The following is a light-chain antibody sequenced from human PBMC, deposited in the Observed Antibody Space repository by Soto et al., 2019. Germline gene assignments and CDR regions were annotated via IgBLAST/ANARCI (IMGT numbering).Light chain of an antibody. CDR3: SSYKSSSPLV. J-gene: IGLJ1*01. CDR2: EVS. V-gene: IGLV2-14*01. CDR1: SSDVGGYNY. Sequence: QSALTQPASVSGSPGQSITISCTGTSSDVGGYNYVSWYQQHPGKAPKLMIYEVSNRTSGVSNRFSGSKSGKTASLTISGLQAEDEADYYCSSYKSSSPLVFGSGTKVTVL.